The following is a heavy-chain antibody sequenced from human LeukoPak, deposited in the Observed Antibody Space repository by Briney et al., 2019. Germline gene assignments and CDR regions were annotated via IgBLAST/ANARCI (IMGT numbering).Heavy chain of an antibody. Sequence: SETLSLTCAVYGGSFSGYYWSWIRQPPGKGLEWIGEINHSGSTNYNPSLKSRVTILVDTSKNQVSLKVTSVTAADTAMYYCARISYYDSSGACSDYWGQGTLVTVSS. CDR2: INHSGST. CDR1: GGSFSGYY. J-gene: IGHJ4*02. D-gene: IGHD3-22*01. V-gene: IGHV4-34*01. CDR3: ARISYYDSSGACSDY.